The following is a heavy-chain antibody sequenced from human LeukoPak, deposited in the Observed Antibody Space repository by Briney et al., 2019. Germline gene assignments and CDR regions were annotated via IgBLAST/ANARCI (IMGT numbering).Heavy chain of an antibody. V-gene: IGHV4-4*07. CDR1: GGSISSYY. J-gene: IGHJ4*02. D-gene: IGHD4-17*01. CDR2: IYTSGST. CDR3: VRQREAGDYLGYFDY. Sequence: SETLSLTCTVSGGSISSYYWSWIRQPAGKGLEWIGRIYTSGSTNYNPSLKSRVTMSVDTSKNQFSLKLSSVTAADTAVYQRVRQREAGDYLGYFDYWDQGTLVTVSS.